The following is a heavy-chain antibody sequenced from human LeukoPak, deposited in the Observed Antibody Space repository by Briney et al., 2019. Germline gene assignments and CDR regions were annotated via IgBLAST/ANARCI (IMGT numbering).Heavy chain of an antibody. CDR2: ISSSSSYI. Sequence: PGGSLRLSCAASGFTFSSYSMNWVRQAPGKGLEWVSSISSSSSYIYYADSVKGRFTISRDNAKNSLYLQMNSLRAEDTAVYYCARDLTIGSSGSHYFDYWGQGTLVTVSS. CDR1: GFTFSSYS. J-gene: IGHJ4*02. V-gene: IGHV3-21*01. D-gene: IGHD6-19*01. CDR3: ARDLTIGSSGSHYFDY.